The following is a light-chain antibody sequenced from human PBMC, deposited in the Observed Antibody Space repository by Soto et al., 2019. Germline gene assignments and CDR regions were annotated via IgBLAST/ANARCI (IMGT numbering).Light chain of an antibody. CDR2: GNS. J-gene: IGLJ2*01. V-gene: IGLV1-40*01. Sequence: QSVLTQPPSVSGAPGQRVTISCTGSNSSIGAGYDVDWYQQLPGTAPKLLIYGNSNRPSGVPDRFSGSKSGTSASLAITGLQAEDEADYYCQSYDSSLSGVVFGGGTKLTVL. CDR3: QSYDSSLSGVV. CDR1: NSSIGAGYD.